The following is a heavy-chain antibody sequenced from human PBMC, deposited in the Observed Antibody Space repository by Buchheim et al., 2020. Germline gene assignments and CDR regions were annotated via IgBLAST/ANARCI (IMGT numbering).Heavy chain of an antibody. CDR2: IKEDGSEK. Sequence: EVHLVESGGGLVQPGGSLRLSCAASGFTFSTHWMHWGRQAPGKGLEWVANIKEDGSEKKYVGSVKGRFTISRDNAKNSLYLQMNNLRAEDTAVYYCVSGVPFGGDWGQGTL. CDR3: VSGVPFGGD. D-gene: IGHD3-10*01. J-gene: IGHJ4*02. CDR1: GFTFSTHW. V-gene: IGHV3-7*01.